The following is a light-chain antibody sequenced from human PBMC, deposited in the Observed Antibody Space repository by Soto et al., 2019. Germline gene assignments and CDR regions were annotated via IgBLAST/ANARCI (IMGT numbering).Light chain of an antibody. CDR2: AAS. J-gene: IGKJ4*01. CDR3: QKYNSAPPLT. CDR1: QAINNY. Sequence: DFQMTQSPSSLSASVGDRVTITCRASQAINNYLAWYQQKSGGIPKLLIYAASTLQSGVPSRFSGSGSGTDFTLTISSLQPEDVATYYCQKYNSAPPLTFGGGTKVEIK. V-gene: IGKV1-27*01.